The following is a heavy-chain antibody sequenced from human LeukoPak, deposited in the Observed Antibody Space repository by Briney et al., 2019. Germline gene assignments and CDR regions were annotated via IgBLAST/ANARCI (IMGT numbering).Heavy chain of an antibody. J-gene: IGHJ6*03. CDR2: INYSGST. CDR1: GGSFSGYY. Sequence: PSETLSLTCAVYGGSFSGYYWSWIRQPPGKGLEWIGEINYSGSTNYNPSLKSRVTISVDTSKNQFSLKLSSVTAADTAVYYCARHPPAPYYYGSGSYYPNYYYYYYMDVWGKGTTVTISS. D-gene: IGHD3-10*01. CDR3: ARHPPAPYYYGSGSYYPNYYYYYYMDV. V-gene: IGHV4-34*01.